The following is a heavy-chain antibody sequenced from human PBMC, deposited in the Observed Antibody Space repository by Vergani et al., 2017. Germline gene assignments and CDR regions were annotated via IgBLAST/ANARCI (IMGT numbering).Heavy chain of an antibody. CDR2: TWYEGNNN. Sequence: VQLVESGGGLVKPGGSLRLSCTPSSFKLGDYGMHWVRQAPGRGLEWVSMTWYEGNNNYYADSVKGRFTISKDISKNTLYLQMNSLRGDDTAVYYCAKDLGGCNSISCSYYMDVWGKGTTVTV. J-gene: IGHJ6*03. CDR1: SFKLGDYG. CDR3: AKDLGGCNSISCSYYMDV. V-gene: IGHV3-33*06. D-gene: IGHD2/OR15-2a*01.